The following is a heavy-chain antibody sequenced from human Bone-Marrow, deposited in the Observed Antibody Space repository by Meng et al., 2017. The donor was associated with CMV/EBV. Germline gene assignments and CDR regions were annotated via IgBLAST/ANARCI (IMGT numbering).Heavy chain of an antibody. Sequence: ASVKVSCKAPRHTLTGYYIHWVRQAPGQGLEWMGWINPNSGGTNYAQKFQGRVTMTRDTSISTAYMELSRLRSDDTAVYYCARVGDYDYYYYGMDVWGQGTTVTVSS. CDR1: RHTLTGYY. V-gene: IGHV1-2*02. CDR2: INPNSGGT. J-gene: IGHJ6*02. D-gene: IGHD4-17*01. CDR3: ARVGDYDYYYYGMDV.